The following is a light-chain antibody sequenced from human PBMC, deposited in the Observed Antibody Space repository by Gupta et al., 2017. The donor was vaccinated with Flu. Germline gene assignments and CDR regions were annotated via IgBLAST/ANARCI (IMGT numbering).Light chain of an antibody. CDR3: QQYITSPQT. V-gene: IGKV3-20*01. Sequence: EIVLTQSPGTLSLSPGESATLSCRASQSVRSDYLAWYQQKPGQAPRLLIYGASTRATGCPDRFSGTGSGTDCTLTINSLEAEDFAVYYCQQYITSPQTFGQGTTVEIK. J-gene: IGKJ1*01. CDR2: GAS. CDR1: QSVRSDY.